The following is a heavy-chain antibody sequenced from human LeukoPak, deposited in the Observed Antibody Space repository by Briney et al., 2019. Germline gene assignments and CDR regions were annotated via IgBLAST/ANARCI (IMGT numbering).Heavy chain of an antibody. CDR3: AANTPRVVREDAFDI. CDR1: GFTFTSSA. V-gene: IGHV1-58*02. D-gene: IGHD2-21*01. Sequence: SVNVSCKASGFTFTSSAMQWVRQARGQRLEWIGWIVVGSGNTNYAHKFQERITITRDMSTSKAYMELSSLRSEDTAVYYCAANTPRVVREDAFDIWGQGTMVTVSS. J-gene: IGHJ3*02. CDR2: IVVGSGNT.